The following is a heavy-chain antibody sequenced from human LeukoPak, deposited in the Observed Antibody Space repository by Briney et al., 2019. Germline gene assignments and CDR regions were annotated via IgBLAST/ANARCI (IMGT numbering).Heavy chain of an antibody. CDR3: ARDGGITIFGVVIAYFDY. CDR1: GFTFSSYW. V-gene: IGHV3-7*01. J-gene: IGHJ4*02. D-gene: IGHD3-3*01. Sequence: GGSLRLSCAASGFTFSSYWMSWVRQAPGKGLEWVANIKQDESEKYYVDSVKGRFTISRDNAKNSLYLQMNSLRAEDTAVYYCARDGGITIFGVVIAYFDYWGQGTLVTVSS. CDR2: IKQDESEK.